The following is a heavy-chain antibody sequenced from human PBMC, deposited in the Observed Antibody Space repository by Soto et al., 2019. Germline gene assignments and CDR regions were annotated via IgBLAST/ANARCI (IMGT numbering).Heavy chain of an antibody. D-gene: IGHD3-16*01. CDR3: AREGGDGIDY. CDR2: IYYSGST. Sequence: SETLSLTCTVSGGSIRRGSHYWSWIRQHPGKGLEWIGYIYYSGSTYYNPSLKSRITISISTSKNQFSLKLTSVTAADTAVYYCAREGGDGIDYWGQGTLVTVSS. CDR1: GGSIRRGSHY. J-gene: IGHJ4*02. V-gene: IGHV4-31*03.